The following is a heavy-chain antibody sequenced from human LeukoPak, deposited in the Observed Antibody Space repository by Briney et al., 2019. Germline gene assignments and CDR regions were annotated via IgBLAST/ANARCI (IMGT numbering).Heavy chain of an antibody. Sequence: GGSLRLSCAASGFTFSSYWMSWVRQAPGKGLEWVANIKQDGSEKSYVDSVKGRFTISRDNAKNSLYLQMNGLRAEDAAVYYCAGGYYDPGLFDYWGQGTLVTVSS. CDR3: AGGYYDPGLFDY. J-gene: IGHJ4*02. CDR1: GFTFSSYW. CDR2: IKQDGSEK. D-gene: IGHD3-22*01. V-gene: IGHV3-7*04.